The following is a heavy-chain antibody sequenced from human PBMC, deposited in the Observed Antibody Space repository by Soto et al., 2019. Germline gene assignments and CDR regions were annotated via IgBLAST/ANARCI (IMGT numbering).Heavy chain of an antibody. CDR2: IFPRDSDT. J-gene: IGHJ6*02. D-gene: IGHD2-15*01. Sequence: RASLKNTCKDPEYNFATISIRWVSQMPGQGMEWLGLIFPRDSDTRYNPSLHGQVTLSADKSISTVYLQLNSLKASDTAIYYCARHSLIVSPLYVKDVWGQGTTVTVSS. CDR3: ARHSLIVSPLYVKDV. V-gene: IGHV5-51*01. CDR1: EYNFATIS.